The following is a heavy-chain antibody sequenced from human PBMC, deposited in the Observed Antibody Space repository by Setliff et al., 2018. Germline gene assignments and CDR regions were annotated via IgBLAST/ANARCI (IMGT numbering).Heavy chain of an antibody. CDR3: ARVIYFYYMDV. V-gene: IGHV3-48*01. J-gene: IGHJ6*03. CDR2: ITSSSSTI. CDR1: GFTFSSYS. Sequence: LRLSCAASGFTFSSYSMNWARQAPGKGLEWVSYITSSSSTIDYADSVKGRFTISRDDAKNSLYLQMNSLRAEDTAVYYCARVIYFYYMDVWGKGTTVTVSS.